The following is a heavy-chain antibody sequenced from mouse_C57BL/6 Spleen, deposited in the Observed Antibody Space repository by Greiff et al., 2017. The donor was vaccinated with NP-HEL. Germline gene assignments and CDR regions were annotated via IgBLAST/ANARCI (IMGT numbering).Heavy chain of an antibody. Sequence: QVQLQQSGAELVRPGSSVKLSCKASGYTFTSYWMHRVKQRPIQGLEWIGNIDPSDSETHYNQKFKDKATLTVDKSSSTAYMQLSSLTSEDSAVYYCARASDSSGYDYAMDYWGQGTSVTVSS. CDR3: ARASDSSGYDYAMDY. CDR1: GYTFTSYW. CDR2: IDPSDSET. D-gene: IGHD3-2*02. J-gene: IGHJ4*01. V-gene: IGHV1-52*01.